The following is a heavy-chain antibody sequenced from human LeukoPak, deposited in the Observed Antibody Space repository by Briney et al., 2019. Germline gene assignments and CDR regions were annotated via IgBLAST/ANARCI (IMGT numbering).Heavy chain of an antibody. CDR1: GYTFTGYY. V-gene: IGHV1-2*02. CDR3: ARDQWEQQLIDY. D-gene: IGHD6-13*01. J-gene: IGHJ4*02. Sequence: WASVKVSCKASGYTFTGYYMHWVRQAPGQELEWMGWINPNSGGTNYAQKFQGRVTMTRDTSISTAYMELSRLRSDDTAVYYCARDQWEQQLIDYWGQGTLVTVSS. CDR2: INPNSGGT.